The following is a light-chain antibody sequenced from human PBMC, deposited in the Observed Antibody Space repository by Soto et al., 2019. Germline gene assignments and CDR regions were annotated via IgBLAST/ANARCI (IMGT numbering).Light chain of an antibody. Sequence: QSALTQPPSASGSPGQSVTISCTGTSSDVGGYNYVSWYQQHPGKAPKLMIYEVSKRPSGVPDRFSGSKSGNTASLTVSGLQAEYEAEYYCSSYAGSNNLGHVFGTGTKLTVL. CDR1: SSDVGGYNY. CDR3: SSYAGSNNLGHV. CDR2: EVS. J-gene: IGLJ1*01. V-gene: IGLV2-8*01.